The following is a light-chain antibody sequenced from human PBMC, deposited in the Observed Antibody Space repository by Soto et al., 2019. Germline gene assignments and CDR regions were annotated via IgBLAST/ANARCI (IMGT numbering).Light chain of an antibody. J-gene: IGLJ2*01. CDR1: SSDVGGYNY. Sequence: QSALTQPASVSGSPGQSITISCTGTSSDVGGYNYVSWYQQHPGKAPKLMIYAVSIRPSGVSGRFSGSKSGNTASLTISGLQAEDEATYYCSSLTITSIVVFGGGTKLTVL. CDR2: AVS. V-gene: IGLV2-14*03. CDR3: SSLTITSIVV.